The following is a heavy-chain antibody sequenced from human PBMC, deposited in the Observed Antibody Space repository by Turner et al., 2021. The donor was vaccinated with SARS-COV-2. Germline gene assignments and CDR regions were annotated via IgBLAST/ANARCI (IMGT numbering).Heavy chain of an antibody. Sequence: QVQLLQSGAEVKKPGASVKVSCKVSGYTLIELSMHWVRQAPGKGLEWMGGFDPEDAETIYAQKFQGRVTMTEDTSTDTAYMELSSLRSEDTAVYYCATGYAYCGGDCSIDYWGQGTLVTVSS. V-gene: IGHV1-24*01. CDR1: GYTLIELS. D-gene: IGHD2-21*02. CDR3: ATGYAYCGGDCSIDY. J-gene: IGHJ4*02. CDR2: FDPEDAET.